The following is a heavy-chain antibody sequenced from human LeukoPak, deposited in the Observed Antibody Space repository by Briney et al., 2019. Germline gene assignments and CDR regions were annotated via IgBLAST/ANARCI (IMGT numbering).Heavy chain of an antibody. V-gene: IGHV1-24*01. J-gene: IGHJ4*02. CDR1: GYTLTELS. CDR3: ATAPHYDILTGYDY. CDR2: FDPEDGET. D-gene: IGHD3-9*01. Sequence: ASVKVSCKVSGYTLTELSMHWVRQAPGKGLEWMGGFDPEDGETIYAQKFQGRVTMTEDTSTDTAYMELSSLRSEDTAVYYCATAPHYDILTGYDYWGQGTLVTVSS.